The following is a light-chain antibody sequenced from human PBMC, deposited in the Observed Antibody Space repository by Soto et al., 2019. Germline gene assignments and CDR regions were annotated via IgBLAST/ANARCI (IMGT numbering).Light chain of an antibody. CDR1: QSISSW. CDR2: DAS. Sequence: DIQMTQSPSTLSASVGDRVTITCRASQSISSWLAWYQQKPGEAPKLLIYDASSLESGVPSRFSGSGSGTEFSLTVISLQPDDFATYYCQQYNSYSLTFGQGTKVDIK. V-gene: IGKV1-5*01. CDR3: QQYNSYSLT. J-gene: IGKJ1*01.